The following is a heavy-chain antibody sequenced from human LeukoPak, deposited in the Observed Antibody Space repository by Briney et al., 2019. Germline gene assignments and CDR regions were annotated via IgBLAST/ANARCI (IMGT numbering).Heavy chain of an antibody. CDR3: ARDYLPWKVTDY. Sequence: GGSLRLSCAASGFTFSSYWMSWVRQAPGKGLEWVSYISSSGRTIYNADSVKGRFTISRDNAKNSLYLQMNSLRAEDTAVYYRARDYLPWKVTDYWGQGTLVTVSS. CDR2: ISSSGRTI. D-gene: IGHD1-1*01. J-gene: IGHJ4*02. V-gene: IGHV3-48*04. CDR1: GFTFSSYW.